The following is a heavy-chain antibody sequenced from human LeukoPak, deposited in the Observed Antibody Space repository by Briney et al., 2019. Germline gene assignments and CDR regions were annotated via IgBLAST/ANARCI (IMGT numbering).Heavy chain of an antibody. CDR3: ARDPGTPHRFDY. J-gene: IGHJ4*02. Sequence: ASVKVSCKVSGYTLTELSMHWVRQAPGQGLEWMGWINPNSGGTNYAQKFQGRVTMTRDTSISTAYMELSRLRSDDTAVYYCARDPGTPHRFDYWGQGTLVTVSS. D-gene: IGHD1-1*01. V-gene: IGHV1-2*02. CDR1: GYTLTELS. CDR2: INPNSGGT.